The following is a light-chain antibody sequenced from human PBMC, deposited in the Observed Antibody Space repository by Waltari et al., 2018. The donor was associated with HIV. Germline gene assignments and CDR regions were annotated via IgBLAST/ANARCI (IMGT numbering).Light chain of an antibody. Sequence: QSALTQPASVSGSPGQSITISCTGPSNDVGSSNFVSWHQQHPGEAPKLIIHDVSDRPSGISNRFSGSKSGNTASLTISGLQTEDEADYYCSSYTSSSTYVFGTGTTVTVL. CDR2: DVS. CDR1: SNDVGSSNF. V-gene: IGLV2-14*03. J-gene: IGLJ1*01. CDR3: SSYTSSSTYV.